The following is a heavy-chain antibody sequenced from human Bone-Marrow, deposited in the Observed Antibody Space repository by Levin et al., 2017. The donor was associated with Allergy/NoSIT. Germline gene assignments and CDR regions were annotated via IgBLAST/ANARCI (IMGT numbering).Heavy chain of an antibody. CDR2: IYPGDSDT. CDR3: ARGRSRDYFDY. CDR1: GYSFPIYW. Sequence: PGESLKISCKGSGYSFPIYWIGWVRQMPGKGLEWMGIIYPGDSDTTYSPSFQGQVTFSADKSISTAYLQWSSLKASDTAMYYCARGRSRDYFDYWGQGTLVTVSS. D-gene: IGHD2-15*01. V-gene: IGHV5-51*01. J-gene: IGHJ4*02.